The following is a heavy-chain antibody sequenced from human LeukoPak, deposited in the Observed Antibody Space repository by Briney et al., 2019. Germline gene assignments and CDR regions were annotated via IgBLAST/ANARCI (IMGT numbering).Heavy chain of an antibody. CDR3: AKGRRGYSYGWGVGY. Sequence: GGSLRLSCAASGFTFSSYAMSWVRQAPGKGLERVSAISGSGGSTYYADSVKGRFTISRDNSKNTLYLQMNSLRAEDTAVYYCAKGRRGYSYGWGVGYWGQGTPVTVSS. CDR1: GFTFSSYA. V-gene: IGHV3-23*01. D-gene: IGHD5-18*01. CDR2: ISGSGGST. J-gene: IGHJ4*02.